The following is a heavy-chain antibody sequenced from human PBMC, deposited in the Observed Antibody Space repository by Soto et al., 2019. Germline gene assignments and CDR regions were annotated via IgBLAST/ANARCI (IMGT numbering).Heavy chain of an antibody. CDR1: EFTFSDYW. J-gene: IGHJ4*02. Sequence: EGSLRLSCAASEFTFSDYWMHWVRQAPGKGLVWVARIMSDGSRSVYADSVKGRFTISRDNAKNTLFLQMSSLRAEDTAGYYCARGRVGYSGYDHLDYWGQVTLVTVSS. V-gene: IGHV3-74*01. CDR3: ARGRVGYSGYDHLDY. CDR2: IMSDGSRS. D-gene: IGHD5-12*01.